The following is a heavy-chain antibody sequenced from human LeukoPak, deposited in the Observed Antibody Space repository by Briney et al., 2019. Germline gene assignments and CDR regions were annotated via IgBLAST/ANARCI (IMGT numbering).Heavy chain of an antibody. CDR3: ARRVHSGSYYYFDY. Sequence: PSETLSLTSTVSGGSISSSSYYWGWIRQPPGKGLEWIGSIYYSGSTYYNPSIKSRVTISVDTSKNQFSLKLSSVTAADTAVYYCARRVHSGSYYYFDYWGQGTLVTVSS. J-gene: IGHJ4*02. CDR2: IYYSGST. D-gene: IGHD1-26*01. CDR1: GGSISSSSYY. V-gene: IGHV4-39*01.